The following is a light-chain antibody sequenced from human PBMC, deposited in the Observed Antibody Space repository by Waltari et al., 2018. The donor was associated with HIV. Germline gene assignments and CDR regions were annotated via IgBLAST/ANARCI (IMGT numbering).Light chain of an antibody. Sequence: QSALTQPASVSGSPGQSITISCTGTSSNVGSDDLVSWYQQPPGEAPNLLIYEVTKRPSVFSNRFSGSKSGNTASLTISGLQAEDEADYYCCSCPRSGIRYVFGTGTKVTVL. V-gene: IGLV2-23*02. CDR3: CSCPRSGIRYV. CDR1: SSNVGSDDL. CDR2: EVT. J-gene: IGLJ1*01.